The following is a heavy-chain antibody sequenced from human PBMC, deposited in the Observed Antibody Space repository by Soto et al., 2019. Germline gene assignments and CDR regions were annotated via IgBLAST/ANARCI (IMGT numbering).Heavy chain of an antibody. CDR1: GFTFSSYG. V-gene: IGHV3-30*18. CDR2: ISYDGSNK. J-gene: IGHJ4*02. CDR3: AKDDGSEWLLPIILDY. Sequence: GGSLRLSCAASGFTFSSYGMHWVRQAPGKGLEWVAVISYDGSNKYYADSVKGRFTISRDNSKNTLYLQMNSLRAEDTAVYYCAKDDGSEWLLPIILDYWGQGTLVNVSS. D-gene: IGHD3-22*01.